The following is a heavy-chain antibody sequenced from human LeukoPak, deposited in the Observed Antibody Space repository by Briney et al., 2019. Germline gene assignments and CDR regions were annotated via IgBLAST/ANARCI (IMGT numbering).Heavy chain of an antibody. CDR2: IFPGDSDT. J-gene: IGHJ3*02. Sequence: GESLKISCKASGNSITTYWIGWVRQKPGKGLEWMGLIFPGDSDTKYSPSFEGHVTISADKSISTAYLQWSSLKASDTAMYYCATYFAGAETFDIWGQGTMVTVSS. CDR1: GNSITTYW. CDR3: ATYFAGAETFDI. V-gene: IGHV5-51*01. D-gene: IGHD3-16*01.